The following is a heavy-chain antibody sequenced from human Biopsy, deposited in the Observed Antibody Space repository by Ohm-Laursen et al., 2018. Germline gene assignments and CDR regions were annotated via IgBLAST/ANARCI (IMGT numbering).Heavy chain of an antibody. J-gene: IGHJ1*01. CDR3: ATKLTGYFHH. Sequence: SVKVSCNASGYTFTSYGITWVRQAPGQGLEWMGWINPNNGNTSYAQMLQDRVTVAANTSTSTATMELRSLRSDDTAVYYCATKLTGYFHHWGQGTLVNVSS. CDR2: INPNNGNT. CDR1: GYTFTSYG. D-gene: IGHD3-9*01. V-gene: IGHV1-18*01.